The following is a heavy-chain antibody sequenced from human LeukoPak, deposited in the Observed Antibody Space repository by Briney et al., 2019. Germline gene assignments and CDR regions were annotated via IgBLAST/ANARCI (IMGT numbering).Heavy chain of an antibody. Sequence: SETLSLTCTVSGGSISSYYWSWIRQPPGKGLEWIGYIYYSGSTNYNPSLKSRVTISVDTSKNQFSLKLSSVTAADTAVYYCARHTMVRGVTANYYYYGMDVWGQGTLVTVSS. CDR1: GGSISSYY. CDR3: ARHTMVRGVTANYYYYGMDV. V-gene: IGHV4-59*01. CDR2: IYYSGST. D-gene: IGHD3-10*01. J-gene: IGHJ6*02.